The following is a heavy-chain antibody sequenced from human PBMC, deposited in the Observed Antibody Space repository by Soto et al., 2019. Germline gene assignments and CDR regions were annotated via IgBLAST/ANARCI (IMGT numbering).Heavy chain of an antibody. CDR3: ARSSYSSSWFFDY. J-gene: IGHJ4*02. D-gene: IGHD6-13*01. CDR1: GFTFSSYG. CDR2: IWYDGSNK. Sequence: QVQLVESGGGVVQPGRSLRLSCAASGFTFSSYGMHWVRQAPGKGLEWVAVIWYDGSNKYYADSVKGRFTISRDNSKNTLYLQMISLRAEDTAGYYCARSSYSSSWFFDYWGQGTLVTVSS. V-gene: IGHV3-33*01.